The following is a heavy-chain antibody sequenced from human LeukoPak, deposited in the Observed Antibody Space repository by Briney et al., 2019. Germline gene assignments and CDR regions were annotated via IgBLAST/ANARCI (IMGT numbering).Heavy chain of an antibody. CDR2: IYPGDSDT. J-gene: IGHJ3*02. V-gene: IGHV5-51*01. CDR1: GYSSTSYW. CDR3: ARLCTSPPSAFDI. D-gene: IGHD2-8*01. Sequence: GESLKISCKGSGYSSTSYWIGWVRQMPGKGLEWMGIIYPGDSDTRYSPSFQGQVTISADKSIGTAYLQWSSLKASDTAMYYCARLCTSPPSAFDIWGQGTMVTVSS.